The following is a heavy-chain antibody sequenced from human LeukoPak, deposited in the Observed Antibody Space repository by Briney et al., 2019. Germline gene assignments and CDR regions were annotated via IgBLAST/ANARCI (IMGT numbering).Heavy chain of an antibody. D-gene: IGHD3-10*01. CDR3: ARDYYGSGSYLSI. V-gene: IGHV4-59*01. CDR1: GGSISNYY. CDR2: IYYSGST. J-gene: IGHJ4*02. Sequence: SETLSLTCTVSGGSISNYYWSWIRQPPGKGLEWIGYIYYSGSTNYNPSLKSRVIISVDTSKNQFSLKLSSVAAADTAVYYCARDYYGSGSYLSIWGQGTLVTVSS.